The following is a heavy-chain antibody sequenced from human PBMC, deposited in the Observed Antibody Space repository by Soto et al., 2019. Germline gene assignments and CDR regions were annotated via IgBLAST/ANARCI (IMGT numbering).Heavy chain of an antibody. CDR2: ISYDGYNK. D-gene: IGHD1-1*01. Sequence: GGSLRLSCAASGFTFSSYSMQWVRQAPDKGLEWVAVISYDGYNKYYVDSVKGRFTISRDNSKNTLYLQMNSLRAEDTAIYYCARDFTGTGTFDYWGHGTLVTVSS. V-gene: IGHV3-30-3*01. CDR1: GFTFSSYS. CDR3: ARDFTGTGTFDY. J-gene: IGHJ4*01.